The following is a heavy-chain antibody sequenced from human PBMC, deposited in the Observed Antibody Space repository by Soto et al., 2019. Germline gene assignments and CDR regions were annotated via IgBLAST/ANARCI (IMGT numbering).Heavy chain of an antibody. Sequence: QVQLVQSGAEVKNPGSSVKVSCKASGGTFSSYAISWVRQAPGQGLEWMGGIIPIFGTANYAQKFQGRVTITADESTSTAYMELSSLRSEDTAVYYCASLPLSYWGGYYYYGMDVWGQGTTVTVSS. CDR3: ASLPLSYWGGYYYYGMDV. CDR2: IIPIFGTA. V-gene: IGHV1-69*01. D-gene: IGHD1-26*01. CDR1: GGTFSSYA. J-gene: IGHJ6*02.